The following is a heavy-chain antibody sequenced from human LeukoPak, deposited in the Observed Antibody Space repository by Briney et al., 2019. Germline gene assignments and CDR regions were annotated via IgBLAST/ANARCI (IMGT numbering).Heavy chain of an antibody. CDR3: ARHDSFIPY. CDR2: ISDTGRRT. CDR1: GFTFNDYA. D-gene: IGHD3-16*02. Sequence: GGSLRLSCAASGFTFNDYAMSWVRQAARKGLEWVSGISDTGRRTFYADSVKGRFTISRDDSKKTVYLQMNTLRAEDTAIYFCARHDSFIPYWGQGTLVTVSS. J-gene: IGHJ4*02. V-gene: IGHV3-23*01.